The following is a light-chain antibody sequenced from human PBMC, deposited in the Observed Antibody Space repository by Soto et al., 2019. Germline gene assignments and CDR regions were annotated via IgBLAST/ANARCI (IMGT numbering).Light chain of an antibody. Sequence: DIQMTQSPSTLSASVGDRVTITCRASQSISSWLAWYQQKPGKAPKLLIYDASSLESGVPSRFSGSGSGTEFTLTISSLQPDDFATYYCQQYNSLFWTFGQGTKVDIK. J-gene: IGKJ1*01. CDR3: QQYNSLFWT. V-gene: IGKV1-5*01. CDR1: QSISSW. CDR2: DAS.